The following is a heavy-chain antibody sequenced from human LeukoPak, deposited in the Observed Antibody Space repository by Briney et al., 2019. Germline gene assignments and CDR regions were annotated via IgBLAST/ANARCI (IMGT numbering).Heavy chain of an antibody. CDR1: GGSFSGYY. J-gene: IGHJ6*03. CDR2: INHIGST. Sequence: SETLSLTRAVYGGSFSGYYWSWMRHPPGKGLEWSREINHIGSTNYNPSLKSRVTISVDTSKNQFSLKLSSVTAADTAVYYCARSAMVRGVKIVRYYMDVWGKGTTVTVSS. CDR3: ARSAMVRGVKIVRYYMDV. V-gene: IGHV4-34*01. D-gene: IGHD3-10*01.